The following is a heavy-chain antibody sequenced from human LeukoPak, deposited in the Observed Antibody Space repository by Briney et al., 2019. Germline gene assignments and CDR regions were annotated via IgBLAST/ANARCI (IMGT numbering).Heavy chain of an antibody. CDR1: GFIFSSYG. Sequence: GGSLRLSCAASGFIFSSYGMHWVRQAPGKGLEWVAVISYDGSNKYYADSVKGRFTISRDNSKNTLYLQMNSLRAEDTAVYYCARETAALDYWGQGTLVTVSS. CDR2: ISYDGSNK. J-gene: IGHJ4*02. CDR3: ARETAALDY. D-gene: IGHD1-14*01. V-gene: IGHV3-30*03.